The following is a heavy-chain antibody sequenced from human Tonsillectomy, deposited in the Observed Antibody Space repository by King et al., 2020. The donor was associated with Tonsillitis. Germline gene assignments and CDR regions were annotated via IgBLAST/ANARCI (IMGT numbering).Heavy chain of an antibody. CDR1: GYTFTGYY. V-gene: IGHV1-2*02. CDR2: FNPNSGGT. J-gene: IGHJ4*02. Sequence: QLVQSGAEVKKPGASVKVSCKASGYTFTGYYMNWVRQAPGQGLEWMGWFNPNSGGTNYAQKFQGRVTMTRDTSINTAYMELSRLRSDDTAIYYCASPEWDDIQLALKYWGQGTLVTVSS. D-gene: IGHD5-18*01. CDR3: ASPEWDDIQLALKY.